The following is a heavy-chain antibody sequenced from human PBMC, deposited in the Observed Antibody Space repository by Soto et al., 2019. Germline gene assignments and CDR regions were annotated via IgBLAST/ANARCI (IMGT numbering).Heavy chain of an antibody. V-gene: IGHV4-61*01. J-gene: IGHJ4*02. D-gene: IGHD1-26*01. CDR2: IYYSGST. CDR1: GGSVSSGSYY. Sequence: QVQLQESGPGLVKPSETLSLTCTVSGGSVSSGSYYWSWIRQPPGKGLEWIGYIYYSGSTNYNPSLKSRVTRSVDTSKNQFSLKLSSVTAADTAVYYCARRWGGMGAAIDYWGQGTLVTVSS. CDR3: ARRWGGMGAAIDY.